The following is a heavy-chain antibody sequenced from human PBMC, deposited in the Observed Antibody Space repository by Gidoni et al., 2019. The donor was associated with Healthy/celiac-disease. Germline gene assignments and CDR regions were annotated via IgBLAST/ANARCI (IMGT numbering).Heavy chain of an antibody. CDR1: GGSISSGGYY. Sequence: QVQLQESGPGLVKPSQTLSLTCTVSGGSISSGGYYWSWIRQHPGKGLEWIGYIYYSGRTYYHPSLKSPVTISVDTSKNQFSLKLSFVTAADTARYYWARDRDSPYCGGDCYPTNGMEVWGQGTTVTVSS. CDR3: ARDRDSPYCGGDCYPTNGMEV. V-gene: IGHV4-31*01. CDR2: IYYSGRT. D-gene: IGHD2-21*02. J-gene: IGHJ6*02.